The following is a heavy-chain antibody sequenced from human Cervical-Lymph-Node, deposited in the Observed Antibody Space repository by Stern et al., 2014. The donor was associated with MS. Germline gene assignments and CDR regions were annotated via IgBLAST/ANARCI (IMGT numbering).Heavy chain of an antibody. V-gene: IGHV4-59*01. D-gene: IGHD3-10*01. CDR3: ARFGGYYYYAVDV. Sequence: VQLEESGPGLVKPSETLSLTCSVSGFSISSYYWSWIRQPPGKGLEWIGYIYESVSPNYNPSLQSRVTISVDTSKTQFSLKLSSVTAADTAVYYCARFGGYYYYAVDVWGQGTTVTVSS. J-gene: IGHJ6*02. CDR2: IYESVSP. CDR1: GFSISSYY.